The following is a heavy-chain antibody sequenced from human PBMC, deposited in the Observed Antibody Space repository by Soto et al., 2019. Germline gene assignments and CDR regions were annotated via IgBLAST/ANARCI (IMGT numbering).Heavy chain of an antibody. CDR3: AREQRGYDFAY. V-gene: IGHV1-18*01. Sequence: QVQLVQSGAEVKKPGASVKVSCKASGYTFTSYGINWVRQAPGQGLEWMGWISAYNGNTHYAQKLQGRVTMTTDTSTSTADMELRSLRSDDPAVYYCAREQRGYDFAYWGPGTLVTVSS. CDR2: ISAYNGNT. CDR1: GYTFTSYG. J-gene: IGHJ4*02. D-gene: IGHD5-12*01.